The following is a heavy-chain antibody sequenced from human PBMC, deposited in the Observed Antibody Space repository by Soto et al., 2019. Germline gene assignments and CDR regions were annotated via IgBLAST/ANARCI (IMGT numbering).Heavy chain of an antibody. CDR2: IIPICGTA. CDR1: GGTFSSYA. Sequence: QVQLVQSGAEVKKPGSSVKVSCKASGGTFSSYAISWVRQAPGQGLEWMGGIIPICGTANYAQKFQGRVTITADESTSTDYMELSSMRSEDTAVYYCAGPRAGYSSGWSKMYDAFDIWGQGTMVTVSS. D-gene: IGHD6-19*01. V-gene: IGHV1-69*01. CDR3: AGPRAGYSSGWSKMYDAFDI. J-gene: IGHJ3*02.